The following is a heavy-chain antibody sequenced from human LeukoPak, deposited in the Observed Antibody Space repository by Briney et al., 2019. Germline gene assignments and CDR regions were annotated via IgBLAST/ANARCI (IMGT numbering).Heavy chain of an antibody. CDR1: GFTFSSYA. J-gene: IGHJ3*02. V-gene: IGHV3-23*01. D-gene: IGHD4-17*01. CDR2: ISGSGGST. Sequence: PGGSLRLSCAASGFTFSSYAMSWVRQAPGKGLEWVSAISGSGGSTYYADSVKGRFTISRDNSKNTLYLQMNSLRAEDTAVYYCARAPRYGDYVVRDAFDIWGQGTMVTVSS. CDR3: ARAPRYGDYVVRDAFDI.